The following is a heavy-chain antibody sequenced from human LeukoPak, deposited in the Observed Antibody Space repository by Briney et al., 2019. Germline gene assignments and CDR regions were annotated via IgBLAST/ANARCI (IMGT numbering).Heavy chain of an antibody. CDR3: AKIRYSYGNSLRFDY. J-gene: IGHJ4*02. CDR1: GFTFSSYA. V-gene: IGHV3-23*01. Sequence: PGGSLRLSCAASGFTFSSYAMSWVRQAPGKGLEWVSAISGSGGSTYYADSVKGRFTISRDNSKNTLYLQMNSLRAEDTAVYYCAKIRYSYGNSLRFDYWGQGTLVTVSS. D-gene: IGHD5-18*01. CDR2: ISGSGGST.